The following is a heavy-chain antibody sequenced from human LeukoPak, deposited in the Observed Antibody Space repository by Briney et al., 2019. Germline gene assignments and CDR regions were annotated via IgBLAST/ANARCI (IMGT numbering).Heavy chain of an antibody. CDR3: ARTPGMTTVTNSYYNFYIDV. Sequence: GGSLRLSCAASVFAFSDYYMIWIHHAPGRGLEWVSHVSSSGGNIYYAESVKGRLTISRDNGRNSLFLQMDSLRVDDTAVYYCARTPGMTTVTNSYYNFYIDVWGKGTTVTVSS. J-gene: IGHJ6*03. V-gene: IGHV3-11*04. CDR1: VFAFSDYY. CDR2: VSSSGGNI. D-gene: IGHD4-17*01.